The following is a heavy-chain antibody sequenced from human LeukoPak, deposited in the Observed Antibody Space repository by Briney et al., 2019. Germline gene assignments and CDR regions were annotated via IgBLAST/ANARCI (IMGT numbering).Heavy chain of an antibody. J-gene: IGHJ4*02. CDR2: INPSGGST. D-gene: IGHD6-19*01. Sequence: ASVKVSCKASGYTFMSYYMYWVRQAPGQGLEWMGVINPSGGSTSYAQKFQGRVTMTRDTSTSTVYMELSSLRSEDTAVYYCARVNSGSGPFDYWGQGTLVTVSS. CDR1: GYTFMSYY. V-gene: IGHV1-46*01. CDR3: ARVNSGSGPFDY.